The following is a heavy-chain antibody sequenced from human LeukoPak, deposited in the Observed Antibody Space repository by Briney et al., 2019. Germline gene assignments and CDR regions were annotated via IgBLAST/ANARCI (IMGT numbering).Heavy chain of an antibody. V-gene: IGHV3-21*01. J-gene: IGHJ3*02. CDR2: ISSSSIYI. CDR1: GYSFTSYW. Sequence: GESLKISCKGSGYSFTSYWIGWVRQAPGKGLEWVSSISSSSIYIYYADSVKGRFTISRDNAKNSLYLQMNSLRAEDTAVYYCARDYYSSGWGAFDIWGQGTMVTVSS. CDR3: ARDYYSSGWGAFDI. D-gene: IGHD6-19*01.